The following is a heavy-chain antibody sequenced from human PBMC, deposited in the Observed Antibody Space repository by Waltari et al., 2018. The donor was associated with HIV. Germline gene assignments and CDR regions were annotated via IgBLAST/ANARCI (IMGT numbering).Heavy chain of an antibody. V-gene: IGHV4-61*02. D-gene: IGHD3-3*01. CDR3: ARARQTIFGVVRSWFDS. CDR1: RGSISSGSSF. CDR2: IYSNGHT. J-gene: IGHJ5*01. Sequence: QVQLQESGPGLVKPSQTLSLTGTVSRGSISSGSSFGGWIRQPAGKGLKWIGRIYSNGHTSYNPPLKSRVPRSVDTAKNQFSLGLSSVPAGDTAVYYCARARQTIFGVVRSWFDSWGQGTLVTVSS.